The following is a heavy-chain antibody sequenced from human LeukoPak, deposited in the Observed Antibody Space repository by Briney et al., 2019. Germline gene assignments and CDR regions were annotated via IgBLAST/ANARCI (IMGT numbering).Heavy chain of an antibody. CDR1: GDSVSSNSAA. CDR3: ARGINRVLDY. Sequence: SQTLSLTCAISGDSVSSNSAAWYWIRLSPSRGLEWLGRTYYRSKWYNDSALSVKSRITINPDASKNQFSLQLDSVTLEDTAMYYCARGINRVLDYWGQGTLVTVSS. J-gene: IGHJ4*02. D-gene: IGHD3-10*01. V-gene: IGHV6-1*01. CDR2: TYYRSKWYN.